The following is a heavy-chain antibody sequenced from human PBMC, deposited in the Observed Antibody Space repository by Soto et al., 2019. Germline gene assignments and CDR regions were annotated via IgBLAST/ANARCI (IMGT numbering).Heavy chain of an antibody. CDR2: IYHSGST. CDR1: GGSISSSNW. V-gene: IGHV4-4*02. Sequence: QVQLQESGPGLVKPSGTLSLTCAVSGGSISSSNWWSWVRQPPGKGLEWIGEIYHSGSTNYNPSLKSRLTIAVDKSKNQFSLKLSSVSAADTAVYYCARDCSGGSCLDYWGQGTLFTVSS. CDR3: ARDCSGGSCLDY. D-gene: IGHD2-15*01. J-gene: IGHJ4*02.